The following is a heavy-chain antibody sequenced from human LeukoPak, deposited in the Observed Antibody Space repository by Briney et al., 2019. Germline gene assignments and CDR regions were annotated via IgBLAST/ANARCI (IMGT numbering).Heavy chain of an antibody. V-gene: IGHV3-7*01. CDR2: TKQDGSEQ. J-gene: IGHJ6*03. Sequence: PGGSLRLSSSASGFTFSSSWMTQLRQAPGHGLEWVANTKQDGSEQYTADSLKGRFTISRNNDKKLVLLQMNSLRVDDTAVYYCARVGPSYYYYYMDAWGNGTTVIVSS. CDR1: GFTFSSSW. CDR3: ARVGPSYYYYYMDA.